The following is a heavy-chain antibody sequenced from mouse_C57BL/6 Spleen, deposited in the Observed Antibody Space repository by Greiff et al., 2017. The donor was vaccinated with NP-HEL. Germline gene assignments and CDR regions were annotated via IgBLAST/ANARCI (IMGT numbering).Heavy chain of an antibody. Sequence: EVQRVESGGGLVQPGGSLSLSCAASGFTFTDYYMSWVRQPPGQALEWLGFIRNKANGYTTEYSASMKGRFTISRDNSQSILYLQMNALRAEDSATYYCARYFVYDYDDWYFDVWGTGTTVTVSS. CDR2: IRNKANGYTT. D-gene: IGHD2-4*01. V-gene: IGHV7-3*01. J-gene: IGHJ1*03. CDR1: GFTFTDYY. CDR3: ARYFVYDYDDWYFDV.